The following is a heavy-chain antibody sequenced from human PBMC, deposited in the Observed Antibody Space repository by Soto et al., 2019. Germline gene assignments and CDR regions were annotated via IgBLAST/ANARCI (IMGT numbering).Heavy chain of an antibody. Sequence: GGSLGLSCTVSGFAFNNYGINWVRQAPGKGLEWVSSISKSDYTYYSDSVTGRFTISRDNAKNSVSLQMNTLRVEDTAVYYCAREDSIIIPAVSDFWGQGTLVTVSS. CDR3: AREDSIIIPAVSDF. V-gene: IGHV3-21*01. D-gene: IGHD2-2*01. J-gene: IGHJ4*02. CDR2: ISKSDYT. CDR1: GFAFNNYG.